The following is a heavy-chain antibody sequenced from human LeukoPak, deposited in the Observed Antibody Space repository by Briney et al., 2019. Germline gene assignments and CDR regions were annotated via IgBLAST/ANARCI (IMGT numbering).Heavy chain of an antibody. V-gene: IGHV3-30*03. CDR2: ISYDGSNK. J-gene: IGHJ4*02. CDR1: GFTFSSYG. CDR3: ARDPVYSFYFDY. D-gene: IGHD5-18*01. Sequence: GGSLRLSCAASGFTFSSYGMHWVRQAPGKGLEWVAVISYDGSNKYYADSVKGRFTISRDNSKNTLYLQMNSLRAEDTAVYYCARDPVYSFYFDYWGQGTLVTVSS.